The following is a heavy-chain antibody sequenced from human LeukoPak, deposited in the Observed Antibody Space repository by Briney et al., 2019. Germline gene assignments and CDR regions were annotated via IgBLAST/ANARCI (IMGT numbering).Heavy chain of an antibody. CDR1: GGFISRGY. CDR2: LYYSGCT. J-gene: IGHJ4*02. CDR3: ARGALSGCDY. D-gene: IGHD1-26*01. V-gene: IGHV4-59*01. Sequence: PSETLSLICTVSGGFISRGYWRWIPQPRGKGLEWIGYLYYSGCTNYNPSLKSQVTISVDTFKNQSSLKRRSVTAAGPAGYYCARGALSGCDYWGQGNLVTVSS.